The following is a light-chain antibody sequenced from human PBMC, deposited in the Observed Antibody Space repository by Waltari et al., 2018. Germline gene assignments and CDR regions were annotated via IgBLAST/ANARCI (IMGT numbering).Light chain of an antibody. CDR2: WAS. V-gene: IGKV4-1*01. CDR1: QSVLYSSNNKNY. Sequence: DIVMTQSPDSLAVSLGERATINCKSSQSVLYSSNNKNYLAWYQQKPGQPPKLLIYWASNRVSGVPGRIRGSGSGTDFTLTISRLQAEDVAVYYCQQYYSTPWTFGQGTKVEIK. CDR3: QQYYSTPWT. J-gene: IGKJ1*01.